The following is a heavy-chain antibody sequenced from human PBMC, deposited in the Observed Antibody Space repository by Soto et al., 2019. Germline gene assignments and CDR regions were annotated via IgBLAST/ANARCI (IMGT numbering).Heavy chain of an antibody. CDR2: ISGSGGNT. Sequence: EVQLLESGGGLVQPGGSLRLSCAASGFTFTNYAMTWVRQAPGKGLEWVSTISGSGGNTYYANSVKGRFTISRDNSKNTLYLQMNSLRAEDTAVYYCAKVGRMIRGVMQWLHPWGQGTLVTVSS. CDR3: AKVGRMIRGVMQWLHP. D-gene: IGHD3-10*01. V-gene: IGHV3-23*01. J-gene: IGHJ5*02. CDR1: GFTFTNYA.